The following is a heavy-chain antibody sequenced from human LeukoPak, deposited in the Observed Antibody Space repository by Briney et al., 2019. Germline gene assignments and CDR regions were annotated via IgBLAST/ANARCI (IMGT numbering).Heavy chain of an antibody. CDR1: GFIFGAYW. Sequence: GGSLRLSCAASGFIFGAYWMTWVRQAPGKGLEWVANIKKDGSEKYYMDSVKGRFTISRDNAKKSLFLHMNSLTAEDTALYYCVRSLEKFGTRDYWGQGTLVTVSS. CDR3: VRSLEKFGTRDY. V-gene: IGHV3-7*01. J-gene: IGHJ4*01. D-gene: IGHD3-10*01. CDR2: IKKDGSEK.